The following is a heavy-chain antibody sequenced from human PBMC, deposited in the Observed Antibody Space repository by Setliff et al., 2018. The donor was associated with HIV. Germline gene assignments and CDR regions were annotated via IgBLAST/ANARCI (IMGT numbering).Heavy chain of an antibody. J-gene: IGHJ4*02. Sequence: SETLSLTCTVSGASITTHWWSWIRQPAGKGLEWIGRIYASGSTNYNPSLKSRVAMSVDTSKNQFSLRLNSVTSADTAVYFCARLLIYGDYPIDYWGQGTLVTVSS. CDR3: ARLLIYGDYPIDY. V-gene: IGHV4-4*07. D-gene: IGHD4-17*01. CDR1: GASITTHW. CDR2: IYASGST.